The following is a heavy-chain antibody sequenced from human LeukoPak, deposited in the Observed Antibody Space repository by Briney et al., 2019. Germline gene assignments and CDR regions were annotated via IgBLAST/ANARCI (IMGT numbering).Heavy chain of an antibody. Sequence: SETLSLTCAVSGGSISSSNWWSWVRQPPGKGLEWIGSIYYSGSTYYNPSLKSRVTISVDTSKNQFSLKLSSVTAADTAVYYCARHGLVYYYDSSAAWFDPWGQGTLVTVSS. D-gene: IGHD3-22*01. CDR3: ARHGLVYYYDSSAAWFDP. CDR1: GGSISSSNW. V-gene: IGHV4-39*01. J-gene: IGHJ5*02. CDR2: IYYSGST.